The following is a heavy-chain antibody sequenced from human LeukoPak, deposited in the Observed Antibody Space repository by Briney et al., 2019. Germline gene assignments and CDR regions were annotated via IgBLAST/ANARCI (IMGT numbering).Heavy chain of an antibody. D-gene: IGHD6-19*01. V-gene: IGHV3-48*04. CDR1: GFSFSTST. CDR3: ARMGEVSSGWFGAFDI. Sequence: GGSLRLSCAASGFSFSTSTMNWVRQAPGKGLEWVSYISSSGSTIYYADSVKGRFTISRDNAKNSLYLQMNSLRAEDTAVYYCARMGEVSSGWFGAFDIWGQGTMVTVSS. J-gene: IGHJ3*02. CDR2: ISSSGSTI.